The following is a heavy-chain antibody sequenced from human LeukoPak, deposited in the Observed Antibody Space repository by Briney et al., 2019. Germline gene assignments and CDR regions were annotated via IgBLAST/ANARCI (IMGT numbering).Heavy chain of an antibody. V-gene: IGHV3-30*18. Sequence: GGSLRLSCAASGFTFSSYGMHWVRQAPGKGLEWVAVISYDGSNKYYADSVQGRFTISRDNSKSTLYLQMNSLRDDDTAIYYCAKENAGRTTGFDYWGQGTLVTVSS. CDR3: AKENAGRTTGFDY. D-gene: IGHD1-1*01. CDR2: ISYDGSNK. J-gene: IGHJ4*02. CDR1: GFTFSSYG.